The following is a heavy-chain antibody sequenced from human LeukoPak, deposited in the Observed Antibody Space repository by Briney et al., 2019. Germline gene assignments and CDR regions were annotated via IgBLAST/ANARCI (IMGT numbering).Heavy chain of an antibody. CDR1: GYAAPNYY. J-gene: IGHJ5*02. D-gene: IGHD6-13*01. CDR2: ISVYNGNT. V-gene: IGHV1-18*01. Sequence: ASVTVSCKASGYAAPNYYVYWVRQAPGQGLEWMGWISVYNGNTNYAQKLQGRVTMTTDTSTSTAYMELRSLMSDDTAVYYCARDQRIAAAGIMWWFDPWGQGTLVTVSS. CDR3: ARDQRIAAAGIMWWFDP.